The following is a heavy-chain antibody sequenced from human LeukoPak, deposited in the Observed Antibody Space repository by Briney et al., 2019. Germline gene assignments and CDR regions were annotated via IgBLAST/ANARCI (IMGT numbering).Heavy chain of an antibody. Sequence: SETLSLTCTVSGGSITGYFWNWIRQSPGKGREWIGYSYYSGSTNYSPSVRSRVTISVDTSKNQFSLSLRSVPAADTAVYYCARADTQLVDYWGQGTRVIVSS. J-gene: IGHJ4*02. CDR1: GGSITGYF. D-gene: IGHD1-1*01. CDR2: SYYSGST. V-gene: IGHV4-59*01. CDR3: ARADTQLVDY.